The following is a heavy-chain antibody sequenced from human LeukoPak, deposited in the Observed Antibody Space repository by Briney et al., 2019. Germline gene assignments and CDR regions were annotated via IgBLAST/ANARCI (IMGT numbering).Heavy chain of an antibody. J-gene: IGHJ4*02. CDR3: ASLSRDGSLDY. Sequence: GGSLRLSCAASGFTFSSSAMSWVRQAPGKGLEWVSAISGSGGSTYYADSVRGRFTISRDNSKNTLYLQMNSLRAEDTAVYYCASLSRDGSLDYWGQGTLVTVSS. CDR1: GFTFSSSA. CDR2: ISGSGGST. V-gene: IGHV3-23*01. D-gene: IGHD5-24*01.